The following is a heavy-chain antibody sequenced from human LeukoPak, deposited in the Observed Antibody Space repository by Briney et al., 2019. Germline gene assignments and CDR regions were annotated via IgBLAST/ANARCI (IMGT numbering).Heavy chain of an antibody. CDR1: GYTFTDYY. J-gene: IGHJ4*02. CDR2: INPNSGGT. Sequence: EASVKVSCKASGYTFTDYYMHWVRQAPGHGLEWMGGINPNSGGTNYAQKFQGRVTMTRDTSINTAYMELSRLRSDDTAVYYCARIKSTSLDYWGQGTLVTVSS. D-gene: IGHD2-2*01. V-gene: IGHV1-2*02. CDR3: ARIKSTSLDY.